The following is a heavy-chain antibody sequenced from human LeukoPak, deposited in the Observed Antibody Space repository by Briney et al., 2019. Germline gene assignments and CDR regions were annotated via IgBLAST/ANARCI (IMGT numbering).Heavy chain of an antibody. CDR2: INPSGGST. CDR3: ASGYHYYYYYMDV. J-gene: IGHJ6*03. Sequence: ASVKVSCQASGYTFTSYYMHWVRQAPGQGLEWMGIINPSGGSTSYAQKFQGRVTMTRDMSTSTVYMELSSLRSEDTAVYYCASGYHYYYYYMDVWGKGTTVTVSS. CDR1: GYTFTSYY. D-gene: IGHD3-22*01. V-gene: IGHV1-46*01.